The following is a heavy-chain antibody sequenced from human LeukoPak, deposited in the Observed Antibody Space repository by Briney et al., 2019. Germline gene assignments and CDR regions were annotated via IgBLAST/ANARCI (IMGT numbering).Heavy chain of an antibody. CDR3: ARDSITMIAGDYYYYMDV. CDR1: GGTFSSYT. J-gene: IGHJ6*03. V-gene: IGHV1-69*04. Sequence: SVKVSCKASGGTFSSYTISWVRQAPGQGLEWMGRIILILGIANYAQKFQGRVTITADKSTSTAYMELSSLRSEDTAVYYCARDSITMIAGDYYYYMDVWGKGTTVTVSS. CDR2: IILILGIA. D-gene: IGHD3-22*01.